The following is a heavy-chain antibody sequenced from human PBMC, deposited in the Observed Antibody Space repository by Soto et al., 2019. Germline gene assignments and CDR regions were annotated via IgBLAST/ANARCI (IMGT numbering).Heavy chain of an antibody. CDR3: ARDRYCSGGSCHNWFDP. CDR1: GGTFSSYA. CDR2: IIPIFGTA. V-gene: IGHV1-69*13. Sequence: SVEVSCKASGGTFSSYAISWVRQAPGQGLEWMGGIIPIFGTANYAQKFQGRVTITADESTSTAYMELSSLRSEDTAVYYCARDRYCSGGSCHNWFDPWGQGTLVTVS. D-gene: IGHD2-15*01. J-gene: IGHJ5*02.